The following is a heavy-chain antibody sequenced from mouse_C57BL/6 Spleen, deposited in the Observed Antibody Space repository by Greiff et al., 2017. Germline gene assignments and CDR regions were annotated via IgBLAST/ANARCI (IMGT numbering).Heavy chain of an antibody. Sequence: EVQLQQSGAELVRPGASVSLSCTASGFNIKDDYLHWMQQMPEQGLEWIGWIDPENGDTDYASQFQGKATITADTSSNKAYLQLSSLTSEDTAVYYCTTRDGYDYAMDYWGQGTSVTVSS. J-gene: IGHJ4*01. D-gene: IGHD2-2*01. V-gene: IGHV14-4*01. CDR3: TTRDGYDYAMDY. CDR1: GFNIKDDY. CDR2: IDPENGDT.